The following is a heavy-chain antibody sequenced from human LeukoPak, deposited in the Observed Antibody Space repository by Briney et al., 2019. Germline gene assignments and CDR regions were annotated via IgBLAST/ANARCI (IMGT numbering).Heavy chain of an antibody. CDR3: ARDGWFDA. CDR1: GFTFSSYG. J-gene: IGHJ5*02. V-gene: IGHV3-33*01. CDR2: IWYDGSNK. Sequence: PGGSLRLSCAASGFTFSSYGMHWVRQAPGKGLEWVADIWYDGSNKYYADSVKGRFTISRDKSKNTLYLQMNSLRAEDTAVYYCARDGWFDAWGQGTPVTASS.